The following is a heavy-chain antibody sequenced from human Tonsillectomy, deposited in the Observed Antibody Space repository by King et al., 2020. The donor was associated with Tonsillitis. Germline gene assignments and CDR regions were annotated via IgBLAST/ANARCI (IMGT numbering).Heavy chain of an antibody. CDR1: GFTFSSFG. D-gene: IGHD1-26*01. Sequence: VQLVESGGGVVQPGRSLRLSCAASGFTFSSFGMHWVRQAPGKGLEWVATISYDGTIKNDADPVKGRFTISRDNSRNTVFLHMNSLRPEDTAVYYCARGAREFDYWGQGTLVTGSS. V-gene: IGHV3-30-3*01. CDR3: ARGAREFDY. CDR2: ISYDGTIK. J-gene: IGHJ4*02.